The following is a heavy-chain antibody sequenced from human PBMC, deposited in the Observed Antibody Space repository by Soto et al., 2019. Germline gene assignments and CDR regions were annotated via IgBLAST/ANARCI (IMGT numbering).Heavy chain of an antibody. J-gene: IGHJ1*01. CDR2: ISAYNGNT. CDR1: GYTFTIYG. CDR3: ARDPYYYDSVGVQR. D-gene: IGHD3-22*01. Sequence: ASVKVSCKASGYTFTIYGISWVRQAPGQGLEWMGWISAYNGNTNYAQKLQGRVTMTTDTSTSTAYMELRSLRSDDTAVYYCARDPYYYDSVGVQRWGQSTLVTVSS. V-gene: IGHV1-18*01.